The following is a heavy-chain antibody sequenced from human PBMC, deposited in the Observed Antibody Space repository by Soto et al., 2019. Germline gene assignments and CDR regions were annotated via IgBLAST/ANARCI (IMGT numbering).Heavy chain of an antibody. V-gene: IGHV4-59*01. J-gene: IGHJ4*02. CDR3: ARANYFDY. CDR1: GGSISRYY. CDR2: IYYSGST. Sequence: QVQLQESGPGLVKPSETLSLTCIVSGGSISRYYWSWFRQPPGKGLEWIGSIYYSGSTNYNPSLXSXVXXSVDTSKNQFSLNLRSVTAADTAVYYCARANYFDYWGQGTLVTVSS.